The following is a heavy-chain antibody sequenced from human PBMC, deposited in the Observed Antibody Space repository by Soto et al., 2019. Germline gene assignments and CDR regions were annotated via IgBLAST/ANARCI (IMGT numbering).Heavy chain of an antibody. Sequence: EVQLVESGGGLVQPGGSLRLSCAASGFTFSSYRMNWVRQAPGKGLEWVSYITSSSSAVSYADSVKGRFTISRDNAKNSLYLQMNSLRAEDTAVYYCARDLNWVCDSWGQGTLVTVSS. CDR2: ITSSSSAV. CDR1: GFTFSSYR. J-gene: IGHJ5*02. V-gene: IGHV3-48*01. D-gene: IGHD7-27*01. CDR3: ARDLNWVCDS.